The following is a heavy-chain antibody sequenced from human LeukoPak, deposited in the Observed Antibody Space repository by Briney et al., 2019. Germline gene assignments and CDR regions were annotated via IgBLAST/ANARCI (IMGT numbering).Heavy chain of an antibody. CDR1: GDSISSGNYY. D-gene: IGHD7-27*01. Sequence: SQTLTLTCTVSGDSISSGNYYWTWIRQPAGKGLEWIGRIYTSGNTNYNPSLKSQVTISMDTSKNQFSLNLNSVTAADTAVYYCARDRAGDSFDIWGQGTMVTVSS. J-gene: IGHJ3*02. CDR3: ARDRAGDSFDI. V-gene: IGHV4-61*02. CDR2: IYTSGNT.